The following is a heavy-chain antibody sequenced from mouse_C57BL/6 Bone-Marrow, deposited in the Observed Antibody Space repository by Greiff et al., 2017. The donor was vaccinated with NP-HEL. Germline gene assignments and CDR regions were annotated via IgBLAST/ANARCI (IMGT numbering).Heavy chain of an antibody. CDR2: ISSGGSYT. CDR1: GFTFSSYG. Sequence: EVKLMESGGDLVKPGGSLKLSCAASGFTFSSYGMSWVRQTPDKRLEWVATISSGGSYTYYPDSVKGRFTISRDNAKNTLYLQMSSLKSEDTAMYYCARHQSNWDSYAMDYWGQGTSVTVSS. CDR3: ARHQSNWDSYAMDY. D-gene: IGHD4-1*01. V-gene: IGHV5-6*01. J-gene: IGHJ4*01.